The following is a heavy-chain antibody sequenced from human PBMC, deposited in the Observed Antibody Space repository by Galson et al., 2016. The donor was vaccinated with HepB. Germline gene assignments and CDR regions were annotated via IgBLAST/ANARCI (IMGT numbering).Heavy chain of an antibody. CDR2: IWNDGSNK. J-gene: IGHJ5*02. D-gene: IGHD6-13*01. V-gene: IGHV3-33*06. Sequence: SLRLSCAASGFTFSNYRMHWVRQAPGKGLEWVAAIWNDGSNKYYADSVKGRFTISRDNSKNTLYLQMNSLRAEDTAVYYCTKASGHSSSRYDDHWGRGTLVTVSP. CDR1: GFTFSNYR. CDR3: TKASGHSSSRYDDH.